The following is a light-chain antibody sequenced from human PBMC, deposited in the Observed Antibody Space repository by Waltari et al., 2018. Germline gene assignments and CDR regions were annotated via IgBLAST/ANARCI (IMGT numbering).Light chain of an antibody. V-gene: IGLV1-44*01. Sequence: QSVLTQPPSASGTPVQRVTISCSGRSSNIGSNTVNWYQQLPGTAPKLLIYSKNRRPSGVPDRFSGSKSGTSASLAISGLRSEDEADYYCATWDDSLKGPVFGGGTKLTVL. CDR3: ATWDDSLKGPV. CDR2: SKN. CDR1: SSNIGSNT. J-gene: IGLJ2*01.